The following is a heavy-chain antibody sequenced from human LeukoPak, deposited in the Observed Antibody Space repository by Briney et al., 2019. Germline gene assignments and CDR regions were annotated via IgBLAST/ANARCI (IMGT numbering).Heavy chain of an antibody. V-gene: IGHV4-4*07. J-gene: IGHJ4*02. CDR1: GGSISSYY. CDR2: IYTSGST. CDR3: ARTNSSGWWNYFDY. Sequence: SETLSLTCTVSGGSISSYYWSWIRQPAGKGLEWIGRIYTSGSTNYNPSLKSRVTMSVDTSKNQFSLKLSSVTAADMAVYYCARTNSSGWWNYFDYWGQGTLVTVSS. D-gene: IGHD6-19*01.